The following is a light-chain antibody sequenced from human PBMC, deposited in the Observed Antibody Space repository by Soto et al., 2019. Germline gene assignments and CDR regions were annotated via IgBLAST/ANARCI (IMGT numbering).Light chain of an antibody. J-gene: IGKJ1*01. Sequence: DIQMTQSPSTLSASVGDRVTITCRASQSISDWLAWYQQKPGKGPKLLIYRASNLENGVPSRFSGCAFGTELSLTISSVQDDDFATYYCQQYSNYWTFGQGTKVEIK. CDR3: QQYSNYWT. CDR2: RAS. V-gene: IGKV1-5*03. CDR1: QSISDW.